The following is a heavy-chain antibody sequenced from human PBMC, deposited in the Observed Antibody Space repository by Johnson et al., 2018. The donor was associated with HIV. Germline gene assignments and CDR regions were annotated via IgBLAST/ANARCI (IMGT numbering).Heavy chain of an antibody. CDR2: ISWNSGSI. CDR3: AKVGGYSGYGHLEAFDI. D-gene: IGHD5-12*01. CDR1: GFTFDDYA. V-gene: IGHV3-9*01. J-gene: IGHJ3*02. Sequence: EVQLVESGGGVARPGGSLRLSCAASGFTFDDYAMHWVRQAPGKGLAWVSGISWNSGSIGYADSVKGRFTISRENAKTSLYLQMNSLRAEDTALYYCAKVGGYSGYGHLEAFDIWGQGTMVTVSS.